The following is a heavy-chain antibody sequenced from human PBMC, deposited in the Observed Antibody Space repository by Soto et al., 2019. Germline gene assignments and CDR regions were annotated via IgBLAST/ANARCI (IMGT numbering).Heavy chain of an antibody. V-gene: IGHV4-34*01. D-gene: IGHD6-13*01. CDR3: ARYSSTWSKYLQP. Sequence: VQLQQWGAGLLKTSETLSLTCAVYGGSFSGYYWSWIRQTPGKRLEWVGDINHGGSANYNPSLKGRVTFSLARSKNQFSLTLNSVIAADTAVYYCARYSSTWSKYLQPWGRGSLVIVSS. CDR1: GGSFSGYY. CDR2: INHGGSA. J-gene: IGHJ1*01.